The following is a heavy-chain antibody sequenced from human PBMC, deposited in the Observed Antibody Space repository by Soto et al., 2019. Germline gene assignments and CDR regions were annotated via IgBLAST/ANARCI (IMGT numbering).Heavy chain of an antibody. CDR3: AKVIIGIVVVPAAMGAFDI. J-gene: IGHJ3*02. CDR1: GFTFSSYA. D-gene: IGHD2-2*01. Sequence: GGSLRLSCAASGFTFSSYAMSWVRQAPGKGLEWVSAISGSGGSTYYADSVKGRFTISRDNSKNTLYLQMNSLRAEDTAVYYCAKVIIGIVVVPAAMGAFDIWGQGTMVTVSS. CDR2: ISGSGGST. V-gene: IGHV3-23*01.